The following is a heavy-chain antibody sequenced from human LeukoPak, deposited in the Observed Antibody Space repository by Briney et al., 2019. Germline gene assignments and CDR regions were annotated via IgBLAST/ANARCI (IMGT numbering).Heavy chain of an antibody. D-gene: IGHD1/OR15-1a*01. CDR3: ATDFNKGFDP. Sequence: PGGSLRLSCATSGFTFSNYNMNWVRQAPGKGLEWVSYISSSSGIIYYADSAKGRFTISRDNAKNSLYLQMDSLRVEDTAVYYCATDFNKGFDPWGQGTLVTVSS. CDR2: ISSSSGII. J-gene: IGHJ5*02. CDR1: GFTFSNYN. V-gene: IGHV3-48*04.